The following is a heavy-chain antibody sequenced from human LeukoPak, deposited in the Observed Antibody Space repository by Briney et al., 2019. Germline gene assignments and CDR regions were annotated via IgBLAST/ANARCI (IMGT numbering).Heavy chain of an antibody. CDR1: GFTFSSYG. CDR3: ARRDGYNSSPSDY. Sequence: GRSLRLSCAVSGFTFSSYGMHWVRQAPGKGLEWVAVISYDGSNKYYADSVKGRLTISRDNSKNTLYLQMNSLRAEDTAVYYCARRDGYNSSPSDYWGQGTLVTVSS. D-gene: IGHD5-24*01. CDR2: ISYDGSNK. J-gene: IGHJ4*02. V-gene: IGHV3-30*03.